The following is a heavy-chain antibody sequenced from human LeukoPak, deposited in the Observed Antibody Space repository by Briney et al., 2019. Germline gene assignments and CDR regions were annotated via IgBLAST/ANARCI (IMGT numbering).Heavy chain of an antibody. J-gene: IGHJ3*02. Sequence: PGGSLRLSCAASGFTFSSYWMHWVRQAPGKGLVWVSRINSDGSSTSYADSVKGRFTISRDNAKNTLYLQMNSLRAEDTAVYYCAREKVYCSTTSCPTDAFDIWGQGTMVTVSS. V-gene: IGHV3-74*01. CDR3: AREKVYCSTTSCPTDAFDI. CDR1: GFTFSSYW. D-gene: IGHD2-2*01. CDR2: INSDGSST.